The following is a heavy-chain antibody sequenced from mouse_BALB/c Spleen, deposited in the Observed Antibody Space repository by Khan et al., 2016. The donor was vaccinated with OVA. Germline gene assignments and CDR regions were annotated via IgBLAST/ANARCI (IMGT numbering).Heavy chain of an antibody. Sequence: QVQLQQSGAELVRPGVSVKISCKGSGYRFTDYTMHWVKQSHAKSLEWIGVISTYYGDASYNQKFKGKATMTVDKSSSTAYMELARLTSEDSAIXDCECGGGGDRFAYWGQGTLVTVSA. CDR2: ISTYYGDA. J-gene: IGHJ3*01. CDR1: GYRFTDYT. V-gene: IGHV1S137*01. CDR3: ECGGGGDRFAY.